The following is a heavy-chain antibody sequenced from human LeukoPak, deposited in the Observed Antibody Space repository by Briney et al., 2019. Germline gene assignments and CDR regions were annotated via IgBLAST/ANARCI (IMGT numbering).Heavy chain of an antibody. V-gene: IGHV3-48*03. CDR3: ARDLAVAGRVYYYYYYMDV. CDR1: GFTFSSYE. Sequence: PGGSLRLSCAASGFTFSSYEMNWVRQAPGKGLEWVSYISSSGSTIYYADSVKGRFTISRDNAKNSLYLQMNSLRAEDTAVYYCARDLAVAGRVYYYYYYMDVWGKGTTVTISS. D-gene: IGHD6-19*01. CDR2: ISSSGSTI. J-gene: IGHJ6*03.